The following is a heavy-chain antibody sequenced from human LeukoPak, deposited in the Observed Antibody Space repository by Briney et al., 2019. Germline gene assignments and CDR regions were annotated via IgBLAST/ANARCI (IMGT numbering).Heavy chain of an antibody. J-gene: IGHJ3*02. D-gene: IGHD1-26*01. V-gene: IGHV3-66*02. CDR1: GFTVSRNY. CDR2: IYSGGST. Sequence: GGSLRLSCVASGFTVSRNYMSWVRQAPGKGLEWVSVIYSGGSTYYADCVKGRFTITRDNSKNTLYLQMNSLRAEDTAVYYCAREVGATHSDAFDIWGQGTMVTVSS. CDR3: AREVGATHSDAFDI.